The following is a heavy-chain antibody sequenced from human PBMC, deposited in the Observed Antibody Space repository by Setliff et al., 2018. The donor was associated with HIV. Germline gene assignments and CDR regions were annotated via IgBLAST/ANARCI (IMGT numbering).Heavy chain of an antibody. D-gene: IGHD2-15*01. CDR1: GYSISSGYY. V-gene: IGHV4-38-2*01. Sequence: SETLSLTCAVSGYSISSGYYWGWIRQPPGKGLEWIGNIWHSGSTYYNPSLKSRVTISVDTSKNQFSLNLSSVTAADTAVYYCARGGLGVVGAIDYWSQGTLVTVSS. CDR2: IWHSGST. J-gene: IGHJ4*02. CDR3: ARGGLGVVGAIDY.